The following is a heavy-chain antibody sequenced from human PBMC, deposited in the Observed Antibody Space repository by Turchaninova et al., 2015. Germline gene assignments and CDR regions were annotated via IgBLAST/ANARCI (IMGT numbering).Heavy chain of an antibody. CDR2: ISDSGGST. Sequence: EVQLVESGGGLVQPGGSLSLSRAASGFTFTNYAMSWAPQAPGKGLEWVSSISDSGGSTYNAHPGKGRFTISRDNAKNTLYLQMNSLRAEDTAVYHCAKDLTGTTYWYFDLWGRGTLVTVSS. V-gene: IGHV3-23*04. D-gene: IGHD1-7*01. J-gene: IGHJ2*01. CDR3: AKDLTGTTYWYFDL. CDR1: GFTFTNYA.